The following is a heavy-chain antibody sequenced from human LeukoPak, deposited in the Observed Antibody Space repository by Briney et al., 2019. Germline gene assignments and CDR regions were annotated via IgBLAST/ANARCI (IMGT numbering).Heavy chain of an antibody. CDR2: INHSGST. V-gene: IGHV4-34*01. Sequence: PSETLSLTCAVYGGSFSGYYWSWIRQPPGKGLEWIGEINHSGSTNYNPSLKSRVTISVDTSKNQFSLKLSSVTAADTAVYYCARGRAGYQPLYPGGWFDPWGQGTLVTVSS. D-gene: IGHD2-2*02. CDR1: GGSFSGYY. CDR3: ARGRAGYQPLYPGGWFDP. J-gene: IGHJ5*02.